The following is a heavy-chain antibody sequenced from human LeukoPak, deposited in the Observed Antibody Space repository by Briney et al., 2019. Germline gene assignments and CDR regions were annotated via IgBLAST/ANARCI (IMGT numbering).Heavy chain of an antibody. CDR3: YKERAPYY. CDR1: GFTFEYYA. D-gene: IGHD1-14*01. V-gene: IGHV3-49*02. J-gene: IGHJ4*02. CDR2: IASVTYGGPA. Sequence: GESLRLFCPASGFTFEYYAMTWVGQSAGRGRVGVAFIASVTYGGPAEYAASVKGSFTTSRDDSKSLADLQLNSLHTEDTVLYYCYKERAPYYWGQGTLVTVSS.